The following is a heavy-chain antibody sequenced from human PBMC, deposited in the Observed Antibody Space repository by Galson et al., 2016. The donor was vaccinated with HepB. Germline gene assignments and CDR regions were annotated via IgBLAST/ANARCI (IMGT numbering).Heavy chain of an antibody. Sequence: SLRLSCAASGFIFSNYWMTWVRQAPGKGLEWVANIKQDGSDKRYVDSVTGRFTVSRDNTKNSLYLQMDSLRAEDTAVYYCATYRKSGPIDQWGQGTLVTVSS. D-gene: IGHD5-12*01. CDR3: ATYRKSGPIDQ. V-gene: IGHV3-7*01. J-gene: IGHJ4*02. CDR1: GFIFSNYW. CDR2: IKQDGSDK.